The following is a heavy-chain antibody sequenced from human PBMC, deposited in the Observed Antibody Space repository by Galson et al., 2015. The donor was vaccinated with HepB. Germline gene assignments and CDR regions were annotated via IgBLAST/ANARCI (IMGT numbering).Heavy chain of an antibody. Sequence: SLRLSCAASGFTFSSYVMSWVRQAPGKGLEWVSAISGSGASTYYADSVEGRFTISRDNSKNTLYLQMNSLRAEDTAVYYCAKDPELLSYYYYGMDVWGQGATVTVSS. CDR3: AKDPELLSYYYYGMDV. V-gene: IGHV3-23*01. D-gene: IGHD1-26*01. CDR2: ISGSGAST. J-gene: IGHJ6*02. CDR1: GFTFSSYV.